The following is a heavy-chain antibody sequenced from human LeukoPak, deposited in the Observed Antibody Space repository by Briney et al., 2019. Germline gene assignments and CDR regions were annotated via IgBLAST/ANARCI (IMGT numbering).Heavy chain of an antibody. J-gene: IGHJ3*02. CDR2: INTDGSTT. Sequence: GGSLRLSCAASGFTFSSYWMQWVRQAPGKGLVWVSEINTDGSTTNYADSVKGRFTISRDNAKNTVYLQMNSLRAEDTTVYYCARGGVPGAFDIWGQGTMVTVSS. V-gene: IGHV3-74*01. CDR3: ARGGVPGAFDI. D-gene: IGHD3-16*01. CDR1: GFTFSSYW.